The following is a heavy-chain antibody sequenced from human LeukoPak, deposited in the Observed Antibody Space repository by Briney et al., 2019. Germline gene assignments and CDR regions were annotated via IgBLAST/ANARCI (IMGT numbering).Heavy chain of an antibody. CDR1: GFTFSSYG. J-gene: IGHJ3*02. D-gene: IGHD7-27*01. Sequence: GSSLRLSCTASGFTFSSYGTHWVRQAPGKALEGVAIISYEGSNKYYTDSVKGRFIISRDHSKNTLYLQMNRLRPEDTGVYYCAEETRTCNWGADGFDIWGQGTMVTVCS. V-gene: IGHV3-30*18. CDR3: AEETRTCNWGADGFDI. CDR2: ISYEGSNK.